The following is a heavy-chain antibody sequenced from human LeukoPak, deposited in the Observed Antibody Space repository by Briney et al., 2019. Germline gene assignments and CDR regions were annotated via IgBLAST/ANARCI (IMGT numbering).Heavy chain of an antibody. V-gene: IGHV1-3*01. CDR3: ASANSGYDLYYYYGVDV. J-gene: IGHJ6*04. CDR1: GYTFTSYA. Sequence: ASVKVSCKASGYTFTSYAMHWVRQAPGQRLEWMGWINAGNGNTKYSQKFQGRVTITRDTSASTAYMELSSLRSEDTAVYYCASANSGYDLYYYYGVDVWGKGTTVTVSS. D-gene: IGHD5-12*01. CDR2: INAGNGNT.